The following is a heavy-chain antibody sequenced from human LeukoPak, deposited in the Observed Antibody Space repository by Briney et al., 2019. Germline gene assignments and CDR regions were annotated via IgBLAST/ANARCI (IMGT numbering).Heavy chain of an antibody. CDR3: ASFSSYWHIRGGDY. CDR1: GGSFSGYY. V-gene: IGHV4-34*01. Sequence: SETLSLTCAVYGGSFSGYYWSWIRQPPGKGLEWIGEINHSGSTNYNPSLKSRVTISVDTSKNQFSLKLSSVTAADTAVYYCASFSSYWHIRGGDYWGQGTLVTVSS. D-gene: IGHD1/OR15-1a*01. J-gene: IGHJ4*02. CDR2: INHSGST.